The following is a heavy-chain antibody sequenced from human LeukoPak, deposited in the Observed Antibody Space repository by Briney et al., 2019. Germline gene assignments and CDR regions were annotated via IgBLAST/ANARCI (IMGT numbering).Heavy chain of an antibody. CDR2: IRYDGSNK. V-gene: IGHV3-30*02. CDR3: ARNYYGSGSYYFDY. CDR1: GFTFSSYG. D-gene: IGHD3-10*01. Sequence: GGSLRLSCAASGFTFSSYGMHWVRQAPGKGLEWVAFIRYDGSNKYYADSVKGRFTISRDNSKNTLYLQMNSLRAEDTAVYYCARNYYGSGSYYFDYWGQGTLVTVSS. J-gene: IGHJ4*02.